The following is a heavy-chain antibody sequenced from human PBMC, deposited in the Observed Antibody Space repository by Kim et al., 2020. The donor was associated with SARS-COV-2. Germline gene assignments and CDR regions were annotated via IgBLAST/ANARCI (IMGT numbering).Heavy chain of an antibody. CDR1: GFTFSSYS. D-gene: IGHD6-13*01. CDR3: ARDKHSSTRTSWWFDP. J-gene: IGHJ5*02. Sequence: GGSLRLSCAASGFTFSSYSMNWVRQAPGKGLEWVSSISSSSSYIYYADSVKGRFTISRDNAKNSLYLQMNSLRAEDTAVYYCARDKHSSTRTSWWFDPWGQGTLVTVSS. V-gene: IGHV3-21*01. CDR2: ISSSSSYI.